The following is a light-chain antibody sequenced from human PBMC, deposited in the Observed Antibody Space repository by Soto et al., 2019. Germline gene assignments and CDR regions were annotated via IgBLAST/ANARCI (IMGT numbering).Light chain of an antibody. CDR2: GAS. Sequence: EIVLTQSPGTLSLSPGERATLSCRASQSVSSSFLAWYQQKPGQAPRLLIYGASSRATGIPDRFSGSGSGTDFTLTISRLEPEDFAVYYCHQYGSSPYTFGQPTKLGIK. V-gene: IGKV3-20*01. CDR3: HQYGSSPYT. J-gene: IGKJ2*01. CDR1: QSVSSSF.